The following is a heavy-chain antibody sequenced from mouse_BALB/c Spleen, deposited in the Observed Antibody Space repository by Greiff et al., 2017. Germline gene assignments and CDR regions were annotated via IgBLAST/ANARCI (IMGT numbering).Heavy chain of an antibody. V-gene: IGHV1S29*02. CDR3: ARYNGNYAWLFAY. CDR1: GYTFTDYN. J-gene: IGHJ3*01. D-gene: IGHD2-1*01. CDR2: IYPYNGGT. Sequence: VQLQQSGPELVKPGASVKISCKASGYTFTDYNMHWVKQSHGKSLEWIGYIYPYNGGTGYNQKFKSKATLTVDNSSSTAYMELRSLTSEDSAVYYCARYNGNYAWLFAYWGQGTLVTVSA.